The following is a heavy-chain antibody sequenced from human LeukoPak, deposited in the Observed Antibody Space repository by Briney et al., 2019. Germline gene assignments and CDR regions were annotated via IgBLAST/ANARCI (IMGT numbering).Heavy chain of an antibody. J-gene: IGHJ4*02. CDR2: ISSGTSYI. V-gene: IGHV3-21*01. D-gene: IGHD6-6*01. CDR1: GFTFSSYT. CDR3: ASGGLAGRPIDY. Sequence: PGGSLRLSCAASGFTFSSYTMNWVRQAPGKGLEWVSSISSGTSYIYYADSVKGRFTISRDDAKNSLCLQMNSLRAEDTAVYYCASGGLAGRPIDYWGQGTLVTVSS.